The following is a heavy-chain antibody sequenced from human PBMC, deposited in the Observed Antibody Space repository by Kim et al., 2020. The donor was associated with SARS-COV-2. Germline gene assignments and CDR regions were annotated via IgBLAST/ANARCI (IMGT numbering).Heavy chain of an antibody. D-gene: IGHD3-10*01. V-gene: IGHV4-4*06. J-gene: IGHJ6*02. Sequence: KSRVTMSVDTSKNQFSLKLSSVTAADTAVYYCARRGDGYTPGGYYYGMDVWGQGTTVTVSS. CDR3: ARRGDGYTPGGYYYGMDV.